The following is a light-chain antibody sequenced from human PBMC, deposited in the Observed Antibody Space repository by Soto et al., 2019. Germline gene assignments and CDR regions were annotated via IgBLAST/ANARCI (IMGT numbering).Light chain of an antibody. J-gene: IGLJ1*01. CDR1: SSDVGGYNF. CDR2: EVN. CDR3: SSYAGSNTR. V-gene: IGLV2-8*01. Sequence: QSVLTQPPSASGSPGQSVTISCTGTSSDVGGYNFVSWYQQHPGKPPKLMIFEVNKRPSGVPDRFSGSKSGNTASLTVSGLQAEDEADYYYSSYAGSNTRFGTGTKLTVL.